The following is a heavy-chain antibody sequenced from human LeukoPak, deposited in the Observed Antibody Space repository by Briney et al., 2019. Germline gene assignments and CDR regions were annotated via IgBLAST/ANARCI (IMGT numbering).Heavy chain of an antibody. CDR3: ARASATAMVKRAYYFDY. Sequence: GGSLRLSCAASGFTFSSYWMSWVRQAPGKGLEWVANIKQDGSEKYYVDSVKGRFTISRDNAKNSLYLQMNSLRAEDTAVYYCARASATAMVKRAYYFDYWGQGTLDTVSS. CDR1: GFTFSSYW. D-gene: IGHD5-18*01. V-gene: IGHV3-7*01. CDR2: IKQDGSEK. J-gene: IGHJ4*02.